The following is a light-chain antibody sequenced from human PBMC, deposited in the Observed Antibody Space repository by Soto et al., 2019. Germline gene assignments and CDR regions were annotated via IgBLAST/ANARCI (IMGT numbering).Light chain of an antibody. Sequence: QAVVTQPPSASGTPGQRVTISCSGTSSNIRTNYVYWYQRLPGTAPRLLIYLNNQRPSGVPDRFSGSKSGTSASLAISGLRSEDEADYYCAAWDDTLSGWVFGGGTQLTVL. CDR1: SSNIRTNY. J-gene: IGLJ7*01. CDR2: LNN. V-gene: IGLV1-47*01. CDR3: AAWDDTLSGWV.